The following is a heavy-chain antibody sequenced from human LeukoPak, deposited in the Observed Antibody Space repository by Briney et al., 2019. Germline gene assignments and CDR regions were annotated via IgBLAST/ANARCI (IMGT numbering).Heavy chain of an antibody. CDR1: GYTFTSYG. CDR3: AREGFVGPFDF. V-gene: IGHV1-18*01. J-gene: IGHJ4*02. D-gene: IGHD1-26*01. Sequence: ASVKVSCKASGYTFTSYGISWVRQAPGQGLEWMGWISAYNGNTNYAQKLQGRVTMTTDTTTTTVYMELNRLKFEDTAVYYCAREGFVGPFDFWGQGTLVTVSS. CDR2: ISAYNGNT.